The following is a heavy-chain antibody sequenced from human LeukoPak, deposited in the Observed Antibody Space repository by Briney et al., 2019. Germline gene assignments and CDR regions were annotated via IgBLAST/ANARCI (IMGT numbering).Heavy chain of an antibody. J-gene: IGHJ4*02. CDR1: GFTFTSYA. CDR3: ANPCSDGVCYPDY. Sequence: GGSLRLSCETSGFTFTSYAVSWVRQAPGKGLEWVSAISAGAITTYYADSVKGRFTISRDDSRNTLYLQMDSLRVEDTAVYYCANPCSDGVCYPDYWGQGTLVTVSS. V-gene: IGHV3-23*01. CDR2: ISAGAITT. D-gene: IGHD2-21*02.